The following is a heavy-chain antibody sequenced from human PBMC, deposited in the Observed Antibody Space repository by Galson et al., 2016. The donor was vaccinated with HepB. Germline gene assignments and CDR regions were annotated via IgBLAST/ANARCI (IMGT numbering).Heavy chain of an antibody. V-gene: IGHV3-43*01. CDR1: GFKFADYP. CDR3: ARDMTVGHGPPTTIDN. CDR2: ISWDGGAA. Sequence: SLRLSCAASGFKFADYPMHWVRQRPGKGLEWVSLISWDGGAALYADSVRGRFTISRDNTKNSLHLQMNALTIADTALYYCARDMTVGHGPPTTIDNWGQGTLVTVYS. J-gene: IGHJ4*02. D-gene: IGHD4/OR15-4a*01.